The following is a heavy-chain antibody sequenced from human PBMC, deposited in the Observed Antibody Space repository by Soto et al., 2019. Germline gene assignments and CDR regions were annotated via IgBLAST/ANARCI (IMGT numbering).Heavy chain of an antibody. CDR1: GFTFSSYG. CDR3: AKDHYHSGYSSGWFYYYYYYGMDV. Sequence: GGSLRLSCAASGFTFSSYGMHWVRQAPGKGLEWVAVISYDGSNKYYADSVKGRFTISRDNSKNTLHLQMNNLRAEDTAVYYCAKDHYHSGYSSGWFYYYYYYGMDVWGQGTTVTVSS. V-gene: IGHV3-30*18. CDR2: ISYDGSNK. J-gene: IGHJ6*02. D-gene: IGHD6-19*01.